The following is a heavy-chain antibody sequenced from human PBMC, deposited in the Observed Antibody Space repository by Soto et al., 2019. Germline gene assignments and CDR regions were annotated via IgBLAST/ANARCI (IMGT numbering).Heavy chain of an antibody. J-gene: IGHJ5*02. Sequence: QVQLVQSGAEVKKPGASVKVSCKASGYTFTSYGISWVRQAPGQGLEWMGWISAYNGNTNYAQKLQGRVTMTTDTSTSTAYMDLRSLRSDDTAVYYCARDLIIRRYDFWSGYYWNWFDPWGQGTLVTVSS. D-gene: IGHD3-3*01. V-gene: IGHV1-18*01. CDR3: ARDLIIRRYDFWSGYYWNWFDP. CDR1: GYTFTSYG. CDR2: ISAYNGNT.